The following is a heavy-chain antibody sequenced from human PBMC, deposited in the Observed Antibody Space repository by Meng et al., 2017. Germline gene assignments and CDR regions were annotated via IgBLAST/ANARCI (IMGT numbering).Heavy chain of an antibody. J-gene: IGHJ3*02. D-gene: IGHD4-17*01. Sequence: GESLKISCAASGFTFSSYGMHWVRQAPGKGLEWVAVIWYDGSNKYYADSVKGRFTISRDNSKNTLYLQMNSLRAEDTAVYYCARDLWYYGDYVFALGAFDIWGQGTMVTVSS. CDR3: ARDLWYYGDYVFALGAFDI. V-gene: IGHV3-33*01. CDR2: IWYDGSNK. CDR1: GFTFSSYG.